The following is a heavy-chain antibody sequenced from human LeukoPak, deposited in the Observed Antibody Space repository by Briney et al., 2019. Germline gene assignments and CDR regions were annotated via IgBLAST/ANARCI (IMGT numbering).Heavy chain of an antibody. CDR1: GYSISSGYY. CDR3: ARDRNPGGFDP. J-gene: IGHJ5*02. V-gene: IGHV4-38-2*02. CDR2: IYHSGST. Sequence: SETLSLTCAVSGYSISSGYYWGWIRQPPGKGLEWIGSIYHSGSTYYNPSLKSRVTISVDTSKNQFSLKLSSVTAAVTAVYYCARDRNPGGFDPWGQGTLVTVSS.